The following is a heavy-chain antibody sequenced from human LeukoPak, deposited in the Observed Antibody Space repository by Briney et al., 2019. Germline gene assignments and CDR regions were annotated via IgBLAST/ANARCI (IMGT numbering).Heavy chain of an antibody. CDR1: GGSFSGYY. Sequence: SETLSLTCAVYGGSFSGYYWSWIRQPPGKGLEWIGEINHSGSTNYNPSLKSRVTISVDTSKNQFSLKLSSVTAADTAVYYCAWIPRYYDSSPVDYWGQGTLVTVSS. V-gene: IGHV4-34*01. J-gene: IGHJ4*02. D-gene: IGHD3-22*01. CDR2: INHSGST. CDR3: AWIPRYYDSSPVDY.